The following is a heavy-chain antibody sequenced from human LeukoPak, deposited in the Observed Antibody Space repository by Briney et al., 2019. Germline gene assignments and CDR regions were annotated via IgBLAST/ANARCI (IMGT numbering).Heavy chain of an antibody. V-gene: IGHV3-30-3*01. CDR1: GFTFSTCA. Sequence: GGSLRLSCAASGFTFSTCAMHWVRQAPGKGLEWVAVISYDGSNEYYADSVKGRFTISRDNSKNMLYLQMNSLRAEDTAVYYCASTNCRGGTTGYNWFDPWGQGTLVTVSS. CDR2: ISYDGSNE. D-gene: IGHD2-15*01. CDR3: ASTNCRGGTTGYNWFDP. J-gene: IGHJ5*02.